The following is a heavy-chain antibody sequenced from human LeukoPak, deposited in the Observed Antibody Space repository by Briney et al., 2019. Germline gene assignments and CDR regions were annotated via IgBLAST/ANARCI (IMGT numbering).Heavy chain of an antibody. Sequence: GGSLRLSCAASGFTFRSYAMSWVRQAPGKGLEWVSAISGSGGSTYYADSVKGRFTISRDNSKNTLYLQMNSLRAEDTAVYYCAKAGRYFDWLYSTYYFDYWGQGTLVTVSS. CDR2: ISGSGGST. CDR1: GFTFRSYA. CDR3: AKAGRYFDWLYSTYYFDY. V-gene: IGHV3-23*01. D-gene: IGHD3-9*01. J-gene: IGHJ4*02.